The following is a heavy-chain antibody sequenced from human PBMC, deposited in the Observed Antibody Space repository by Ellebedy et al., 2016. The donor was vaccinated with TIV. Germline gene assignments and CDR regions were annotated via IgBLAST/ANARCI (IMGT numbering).Heavy chain of an antibody. CDR1: GFPLINYA. J-gene: IGHJ3*02. CDR2: ISSGSGHI. CDR3: ARDLGIQFLFSAFDI. Sequence: GGSLRLXXAASGFPLINYAMNWVRQAPGKGLEWVSSISSGSGHIHYADSLKGRFTISRVNANNSLFLQMNSLRAEDTAVYYCARDLGIQFLFSAFDIWGQGTMVTVSS. V-gene: IGHV3-21*01. D-gene: IGHD3-3*01.